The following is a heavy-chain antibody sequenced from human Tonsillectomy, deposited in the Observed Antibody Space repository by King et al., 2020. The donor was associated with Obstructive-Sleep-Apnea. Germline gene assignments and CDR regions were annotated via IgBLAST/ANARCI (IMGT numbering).Heavy chain of an antibody. Sequence: QLVQSGGGLVQPGGSLRLSCAASGFTFSRYWMSWVRQAPGKGLEWVANINEDGSESYNVDSVEGRLTISRDNAKNSLYLQMNSLRAEDMAVYHCARAGSVATVDYWGQGTLVTVSS. J-gene: IGHJ4*02. CDR3: ARAGSVATVDY. V-gene: IGHV3-7*01. CDR1: GFTFSRYW. D-gene: IGHD5-12*01. CDR2: INEDGSES.